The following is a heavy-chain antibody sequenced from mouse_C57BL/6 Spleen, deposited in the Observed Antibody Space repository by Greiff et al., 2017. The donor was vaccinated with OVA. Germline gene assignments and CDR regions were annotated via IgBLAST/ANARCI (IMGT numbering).Heavy chain of an antibody. V-gene: IGHV1-15*01. CDR1: GYTFTDYE. Sequence: VQLQQSGAELVRPGASVTLSCKASGYTFTDYEMHWVKQTPVHGLDWIGAIDPETGGTAYNQKFKGKAILTADKSSSTAYMELRSLTSEDSAVYYCTRCYYGSSWYFDVWGTGTTVTVSS. J-gene: IGHJ1*03. D-gene: IGHD1-1*01. CDR2: IDPETGGT. CDR3: TRCYYGSSWYFDV.